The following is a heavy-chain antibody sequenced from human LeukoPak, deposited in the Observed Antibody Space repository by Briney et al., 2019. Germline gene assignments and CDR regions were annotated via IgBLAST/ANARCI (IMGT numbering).Heavy chain of an antibody. CDR1: GFTFTSSA. CDR2: IVVGSGNT. D-gene: IGHD1-26*01. J-gene: IGHJ4*02. CDR3: ATGGSYSNVFDY. Sequence: ASVKVSRKASGFTFTSSAMQWVRQARGQRLEWIGWIVVGSGNTNYAQKFQERVTITRDMSTSTAYMELSSLRSEDTAVYYCATGGSYSNVFDYWGQGTLVTVSS. V-gene: IGHV1-58*02.